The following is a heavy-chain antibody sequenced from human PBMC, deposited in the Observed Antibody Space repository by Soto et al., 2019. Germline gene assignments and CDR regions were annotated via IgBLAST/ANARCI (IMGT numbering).Heavy chain of an antibody. CDR1: GYSFTSYW. J-gene: IGHJ4*02. Sequence: GESLKISCKGSGYSFTSYWIGWVRQMPGKGLEWMGIIYPGDSDTRYSPTFQGQVTISADKSISTAYLQWSSLKASDTAMYYCARLLGDGYNWSYYFDYWGQGTLVTVSS. CDR3: ARLLGDGYNWSYYFDY. D-gene: IGHD5-12*01. V-gene: IGHV5-51*01. CDR2: IYPGDSDT.